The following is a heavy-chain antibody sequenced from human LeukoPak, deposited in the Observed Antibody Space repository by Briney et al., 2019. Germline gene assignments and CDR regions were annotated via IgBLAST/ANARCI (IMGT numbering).Heavy chain of an antibody. V-gene: IGHV3-30*04. CDR2: ISYA. CDR3: ARANTAMGLFYYYYGMDV. J-gene: IGHJ6*02. Sequence: PGGSLRLSCAASGFTFSNYAMHWVRQAPGKGLEWVAVISYAVKGRFTISRDNSKNTLYLQMNSLRAEDTAVYYCARANTAMGLFYYYYGMDVWGQGTTVTVSS. D-gene: IGHD5-18*01. CDR1: GFTFSNYA.